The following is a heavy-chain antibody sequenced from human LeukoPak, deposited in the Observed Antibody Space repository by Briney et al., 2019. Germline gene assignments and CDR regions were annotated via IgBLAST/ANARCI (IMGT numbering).Heavy chain of an antibody. J-gene: IGHJ4*02. V-gene: IGHV4-39*01. CDR1: GGSISSSSYY. Sequence: SETLSLTRTVSGGSISSSSYYWGWIRQPPGKGLEWIGSIYYSGSTYYNPSLKSRVTISVDTSKNQFSLKLSSVTAADTAVYYCARIYDSSGHPRWGQGTLVTVSS. CDR3: ARIYDSSGHPR. CDR2: IYYSGST. D-gene: IGHD3-22*01.